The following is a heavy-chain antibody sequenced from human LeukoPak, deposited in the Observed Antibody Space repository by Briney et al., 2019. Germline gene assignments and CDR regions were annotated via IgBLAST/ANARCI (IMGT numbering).Heavy chain of an antibody. J-gene: IGHJ5*02. D-gene: IGHD3-16*02. V-gene: IGHV3-30*02. CDR1: GFTFSSYG. Sequence: GGSLKLSCAASGFTFSSYGMHWVRQAPGKGLEWVAFIRYDGSNKYYADSVKGRFTISRDNSKNALYLQMNSLRAEDTAVYYAAKDRYRRCRYRIGSLDNWFDPWGQGTLVTVSS. CDR2: IRYDGSNK. CDR3: AKDRYRRCRYRIGSLDNWFDP.